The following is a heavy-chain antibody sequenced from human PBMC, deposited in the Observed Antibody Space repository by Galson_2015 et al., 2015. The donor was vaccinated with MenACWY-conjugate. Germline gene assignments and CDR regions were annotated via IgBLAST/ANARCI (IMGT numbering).Heavy chain of an antibody. CDR3: ARVTKLSWGDYYYYGMDV. CDR2: ISAYNGNT. V-gene: IGHV1-18*01. Sequence: SVKVSCKASGYTFTSYGISWVRQAPGQGLEWMGWISAYNGNTNYAQKLQGRVTMTTDTSTSTAYMELRSLRSDDTAVYYCARVTKLSWGDYYYYGMDVWGQGTTVTVSS. J-gene: IGHJ6*02. CDR1: GYTFTSYG. D-gene: IGHD3-16*01.